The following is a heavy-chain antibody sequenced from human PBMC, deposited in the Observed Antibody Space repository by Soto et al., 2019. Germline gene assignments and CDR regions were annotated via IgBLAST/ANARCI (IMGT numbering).Heavy chain of an antibody. CDR2: ITYDGSCQ. CDR1: GFNCDNYS. CDR3: AKDRVGGTFYTPLAF. V-gene: IGHV3-30*18. J-gene: IGHJ4*02. D-gene: IGHD1-7*01. Sequence: HPGGSLRLSCQPSGFNCDNYSMHWVRQAPGKGLEWVAVITYDGSCQYYADSVKGRFTISRDNSKNTLSLHLNTLKPEDTAVYHCAKDRVGGTFYTPLAFWGQGTLVTVSS.